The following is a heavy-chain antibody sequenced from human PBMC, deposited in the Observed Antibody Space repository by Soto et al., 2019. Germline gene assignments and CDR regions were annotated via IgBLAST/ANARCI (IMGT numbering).Heavy chain of an antibody. CDR1: GFTFSSYD. D-gene: IGHD6-13*01. CDR2: IGTAGDP. CDR3: ARASVAAAGRRLYYYGMGV. J-gene: IGHJ6*02. V-gene: IGHV3-13*05. Sequence: EVQLVESGGGLVQPGGSLRLSCAASGFTFSSYDMHWVRQATGKGLEWVSAIGTAGDPYYPGSVKGRFTISRENANHSLYLQMNSLRAGDTAVYYCARASVAAAGRRLYYYGMGVWGQGTTVTVSS.